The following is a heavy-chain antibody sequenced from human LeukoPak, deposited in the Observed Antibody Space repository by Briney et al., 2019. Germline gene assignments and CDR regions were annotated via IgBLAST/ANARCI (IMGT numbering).Heavy chain of an antibody. J-gene: IGHJ5*02. CDR2: IYPGDSDT. Sequence: GESPKISCKGSGYSFTSYWIGWVRQIPGKGLEWMGIIYPGDSDTRYGPSFQGQVTISADKSISPAYLQWSSLKASDTAMYYCARRSLNWFDPWGQGTLVTVSS. CDR3: ARRSLNWFDP. V-gene: IGHV5-51*01. CDR1: GYSFTSYW.